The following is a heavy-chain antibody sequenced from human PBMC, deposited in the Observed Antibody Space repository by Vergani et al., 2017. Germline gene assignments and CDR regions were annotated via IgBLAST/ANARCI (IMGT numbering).Heavy chain of an antibody. CDR1: GFTFTAHG. Sequence: EVQLLESGGGSAQPGESLRLSCVASGFTFTAHGLNWVRQAPGKGLEGVAYIKEDGSEQYYLESVKGRFTISRDNGKNSLYLQMNSLRVEDTAVYYCARDTEAFDYWGRGTLVTVSS. CDR3: ARDTEAFDY. V-gene: IGHV3-7*01. J-gene: IGHJ4*02. CDR2: IKEDGSEQ.